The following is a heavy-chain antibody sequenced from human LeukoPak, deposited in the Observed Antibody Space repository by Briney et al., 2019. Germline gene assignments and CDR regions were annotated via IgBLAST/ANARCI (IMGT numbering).Heavy chain of an antibody. V-gene: IGHV3-7*01. Sequence: GGSLRLSCAASGFTFSSYWMSWVRQAPGKGLEWVANIKQGGSEKYYVDSVKGRFTISRDNAKNSLYLQMNSLRAEDTAVYYCARASRGGAAARVVDYWGQGTLVTVSS. CDR2: IKQGGSEK. D-gene: IGHD6-13*01. CDR3: ARASRGGAAARVVDY. CDR1: GFTFSSYW. J-gene: IGHJ4*02.